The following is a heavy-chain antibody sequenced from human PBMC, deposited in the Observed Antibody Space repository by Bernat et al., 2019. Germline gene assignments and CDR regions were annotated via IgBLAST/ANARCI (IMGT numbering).Heavy chain of an antibody. CDR3: AGWRYFDWYDYYFDY. CDR2: IYYSGST. D-gene: IGHD3-9*01. Sequence: QVQLQESGPGLVKPSQTLSLTCTVPGGSISSGGYYWSWIRQHPGKGLEWIGYIYYSGSTYYNPSLKSRVTISVDTSKNQFSLKLSSVTAADTAVYYCAGWRYFDWYDYYFDYWGREPWSPSPQ. V-gene: IGHV4-31*03. J-gene: IGHJ4*02. CDR1: GGSISSGGYY.